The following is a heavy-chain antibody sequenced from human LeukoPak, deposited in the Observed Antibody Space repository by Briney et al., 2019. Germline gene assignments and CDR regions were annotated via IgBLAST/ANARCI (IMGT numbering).Heavy chain of an antibody. CDR3: ARDLAAAGGMDY. CDR1: GGSFSGYY. CDR2: INHSGST. V-gene: IGHV4-34*01. Sequence: SETLSLTCAVYGGSFSGYYWSWVRQPPGKGLEWIGEINHSGSTYYNPSLKSRVTISVDTSKNQFSLKLSSVTAADTAVYYCARDLAAAGGMDYWGQGTLVTVSS. D-gene: IGHD6-13*01. J-gene: IGHJ4*02.